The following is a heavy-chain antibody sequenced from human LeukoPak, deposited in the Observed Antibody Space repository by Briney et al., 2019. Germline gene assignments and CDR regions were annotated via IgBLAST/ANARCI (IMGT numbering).Heavy chain of an antibody. D-gene: IGHD2-15*01. CDR3: VRDHVGGSCVDCPLGDAFDT. CDR1: GFTFDEYA. J-gene: IGHJ3*02. Sequence: QSGRSLRLSCAASGFTFDEYAMHWVRQAPGKGLEWVSGISWSRYIIEYADSVRGRFTISRDNAENSLFLQMNSLRAEDSAMYYCVRDHVGGSCVDCPLGDAFDTWGQGTMVTVSS. CDR2: ISWSRYII. V-gene: IGHV3-9*01.